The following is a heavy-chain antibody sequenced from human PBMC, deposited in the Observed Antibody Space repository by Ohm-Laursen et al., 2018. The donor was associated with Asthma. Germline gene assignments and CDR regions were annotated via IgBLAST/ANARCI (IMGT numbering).Heavy chain of an antibody. Sequence: SLRLSCTALGKTSRSKTTNWIRQPPGKGREWFRPTSPPSTFIYSADSVRGRFTTSRDNARNLVFLQMDSLRAEDTALYYCARIGPEWELPGREYSLIHWGQGTLVTVSS. CDR2: TSPPSTFI. CDR3: ARIGPEWELPGREYSLIH. D-gene: IGHD1-26*01. V-gene: IGHV3-21*01. CDR1: GKTSRSKT. J-gene: IGHJ1*01.